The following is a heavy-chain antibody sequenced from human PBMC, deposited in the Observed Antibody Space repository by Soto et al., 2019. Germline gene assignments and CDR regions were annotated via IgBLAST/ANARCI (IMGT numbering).Heavy chain of an antibody. J-gene: IGHJ6*02. D-gene: IGHD3-9*01. CDR2: ISVSGTMR. Sequence: QPGGSLRLSCAPSGFTFSIYEMNWVRQAPGKGLEWVSYISVSGTMRFYADAVKGRFTISRDNTKKILYLQMNSLRAEDTALYYCATAGLTGTVWGQGTTVTVSS. V-gene: IGHV3-48*03. CDR1: GFTFSIYE. CDR3: ATAGLTGTV.